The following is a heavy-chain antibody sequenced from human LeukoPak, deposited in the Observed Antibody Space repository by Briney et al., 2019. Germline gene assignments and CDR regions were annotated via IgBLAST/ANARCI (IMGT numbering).Heavy chain of an antibody. V-gene: IGHV4-61*02. CDR1: GGSISSGSYC. Sequence: SETLSLTCTVSGGSISSGSYCWSWIRQPAGKGLECIGRIYTSGSTNYNPSLKSRVTISVDTSKNQFSLKLSSVTAADTAVYYCARDDYFDSSGYSGDAFDIWGQGTMVTVSS. J-gene: IGHJ3*02. CDR2: IYTSGST. CDR3: ARDDYFDSSGYSGDAFDI. D-gene: IGHD3-22*01.